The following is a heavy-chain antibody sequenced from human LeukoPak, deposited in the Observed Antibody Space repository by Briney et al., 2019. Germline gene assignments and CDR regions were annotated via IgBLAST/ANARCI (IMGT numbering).Heavy chain of an antibody. J-gene: IGHJ4*02. D-gene: IGHD6-6*01. V-gene: IGHV4-34*01. CDR2: INHSGST. CDR3: ARGPARLSPGNDY. CDR1: GGSFSGYY. Sequence: SETLSLTCAVYGGSFSGYYWSWIRQPPGKGLEWIGEINHSGSTNYNPSLKSRVTISVDTSKNQFSLKLSSVTAADTAVYYCARGPARLSPGNDYWGQGTLVTVPS.